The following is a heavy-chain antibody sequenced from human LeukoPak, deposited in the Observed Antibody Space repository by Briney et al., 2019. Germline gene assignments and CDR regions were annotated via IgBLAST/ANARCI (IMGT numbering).Heavy chain of an antibody. D-gene: IGHD6-13*01. CDR2: IKQAGSEN. V-gene: IGHV3-7*01. J-gene: IGHJ4*02. CDR1: GFIFSSYW. Sequence: GGTLRLSCAASGFIFSSYWMTWVRQAPGKGLEWVANIKQAGSENSYVDSVKGRFTISRDNAKNSLYLQMNSLRVEDTAVYYCARGLNRFSSSWYRLAYWGQGTLVTVSS. CDR3: ARGLNRFSSSWYRLAY.